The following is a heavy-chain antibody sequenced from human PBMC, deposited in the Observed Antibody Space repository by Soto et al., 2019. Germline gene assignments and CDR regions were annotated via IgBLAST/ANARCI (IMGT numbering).Heavy chain of an antibody. D-gene: IGHD3-16*01. CDR2: IKSKSAGGAI. J-gene: IGHJ1*01. CDR1: GITFSDVW. V-gene: IGHV3-15*07. CDR3: SAGEYESLGF. Sequence: EVHFEESGGGLVEPGGSLRLSCEVSGITFSDVWMNWLRQAPGKGLEWVGRIKSKSAGGAIEYAAPVKGRFIISRDDSQGALFLQMSSLESGDTGVYYCSAGEYESLGFWGQGTLVTVSS.